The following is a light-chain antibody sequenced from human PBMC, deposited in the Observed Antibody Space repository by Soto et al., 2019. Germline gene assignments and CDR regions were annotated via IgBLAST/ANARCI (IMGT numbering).Light chain of an antibody. CDR2: DAY. J-gene: IGKJ1*01. CDR1: ETVTSKY. CDR3: KQRTNWRTA. Sequence: EVVLTQSPGILSLSPGEGATLSCRASETVTSKYLAWYQQKPGQAHRLLIYDAYNRATGIQARFSGDGSGTDFTLTIRSLEPEDFAVYYCKQRTNWRTAFGQGTKVDIK. V-gene: IGKV3-11*01.